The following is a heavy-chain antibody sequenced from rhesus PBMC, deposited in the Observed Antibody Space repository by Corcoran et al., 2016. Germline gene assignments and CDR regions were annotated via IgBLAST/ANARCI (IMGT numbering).Heavy chain of an antibody. D-gene: IGHD6-25*01. V-gene: IGHV4-80*01. CDR2: INGKSGHT. Sequence: QVQLQESGPGLVKPSETLSLTCAVSGGSFSSYWWSWIRQPPGKGQEWIGEINGKSGHTNYNPSLKSRVAISKDAAKDQLSLKLSSVTAADTAVYYCARYGIAAAPDDAFDFWGQGLRVTVSS. J-gene: IGHJ3*01. CDR3: ARYGIAAAPDDAFDF. CDR1: GGSFSSYW.